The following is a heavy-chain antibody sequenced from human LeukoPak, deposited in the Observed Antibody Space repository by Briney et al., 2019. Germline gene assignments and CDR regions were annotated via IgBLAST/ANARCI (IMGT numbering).Heavy chain of an antibody. CDR1: GGSVSSGSYY. D-gene: IGHD3-3*01. CDR3: ARGAAYYDFWSGYNWFDP. CDR2: IYYSGST. Sequence: PSQTLSLTCTVSGGSVSSGSYYWSWIRQPPGKGLEWIGYIYYSGSTNYNPSLKSRVTISVDTSKNQFSLKLSSVTAADTAVYYCARGAAYYDFWSGYNWFDPWGQGTLVTVSS. J-gene: IGHJ5*02. V-gene: IGHV4-61*01.